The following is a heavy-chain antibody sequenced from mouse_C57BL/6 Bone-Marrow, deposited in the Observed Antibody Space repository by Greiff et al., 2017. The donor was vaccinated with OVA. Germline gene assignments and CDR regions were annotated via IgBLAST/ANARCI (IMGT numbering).Heavy chain of an antibody. CDR3: ITTVVAWYFDV. CDR2: IHPNSGST. V-gene: IGHV1-64*01. J-gene: IGHJ1*03. CDR1: GYTFTSYW. Sequence: QVQLQQPGAELVKPGASVKLSCKASGYTFTSYWMHWVKQRPGQGLEWIGMIHPNSGSTNYNEKFKSKATLTVDKSSSTAYMQLSSLTSEDSAVYYCITTVVAWYFDVWGTGTTVTVSS. D-gene: IGHD1-1*01.